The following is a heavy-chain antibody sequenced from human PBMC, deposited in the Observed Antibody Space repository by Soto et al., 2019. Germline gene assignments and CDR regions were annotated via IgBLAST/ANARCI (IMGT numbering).Heavy chain of an antibody. CDR1: GYTFTGYY. J-gene: IGHJ4*02. CDR2: INPNSGGT. V-gene: IGHV1-2*04. CDR3: ATNSYSSSPLYYFDY. D-gene: IGHD6-6*01. Sequence: QVQLVQSGAEVKKPGASVKVSCKASGYTFTGYYMHWVRQAPGQGLEWMGWINPNSGGTNYAQKFQGWVTMTRDTSISTAYMELSRLRSDDTAVYYSATNSYSSSPLYYFDYWGQGTLVTVSS.